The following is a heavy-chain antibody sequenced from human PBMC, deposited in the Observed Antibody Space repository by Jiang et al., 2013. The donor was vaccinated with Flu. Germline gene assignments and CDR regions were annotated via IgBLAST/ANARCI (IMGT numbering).Heavy chain of an antibody. CDR3: ARDGIYYGSVPTFFDI. Sequence: VQPGRSLRLSCAASGFTFSSYGMHWVRQAPGKGLEWVAVIWYDGSNKYYADSVKGRFTISRDNSKNTLYLQMNSLRAEDTAVYYCARDGIYYGSVPTFFDIWGQGTMVTVSS. J-gene: IGHJ3*02. D-gene: IGHD3-10*01. V-gene: IGHV3-33*01. CDR2: IWYDGSNK. CDR1: GFTFSSYG.